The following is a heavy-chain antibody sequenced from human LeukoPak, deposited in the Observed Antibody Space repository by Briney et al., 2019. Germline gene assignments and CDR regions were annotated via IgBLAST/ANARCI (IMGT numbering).Heavy chain of an antibody. Sequence: SETLSLTCTVSGGSISSYYWSWIRQPPGKGQEWIGYIYYSGSTNYNPSLKSRVTISVDTSKNQFSLKLSSVTAADTAVYYCARNVRFLEWDYYYMDVWGKGTTVTVSS. J-gene: IGHJ6*03. CDR1: GGSISSYY. CDR3: ARNVRFLEWDYYYMDV. CDR2: IYYSGST. V-gene: IGHV4-59*01. D-gene: IGHD3-3*01.